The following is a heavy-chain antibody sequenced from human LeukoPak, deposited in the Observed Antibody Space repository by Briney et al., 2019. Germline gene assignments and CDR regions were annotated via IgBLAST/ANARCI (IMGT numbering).Heavy chain of an antibody. J-gene: IGHJ4*02. CDR2: ISSSSSYI. D-gene: IGHD4-17*01. V-gene: IGHV3-21*01. CDR3: ARDDYGDYHFDY. CDR1: GFTFSSYS. Sequence: PGGSLRLSCAASGFTFSSYSMNWVRQAPGMGLEWVSSISSSSSYIYYADSVKGRFTISRDNAKNSLYLQMNSLRAEDTAVYYCARDDYGDYHFDYWGQGTLVTVSS.